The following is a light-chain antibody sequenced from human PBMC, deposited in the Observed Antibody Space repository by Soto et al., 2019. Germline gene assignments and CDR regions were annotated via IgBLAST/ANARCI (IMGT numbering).Light chain of an antibody. CDR2: DVS. J-gene: IGKJ1*01. CDR3: QQRSNWPWT. CDR1: QAVNSW. Sequence: DNQLTQSPSSISASVGDRVTITCRASQAVNSWLAWFQQKPGMAPKLVIYDVSSLQSGVLSRFSGSGSGTDFTLTISSLEPEDFAVYYCQQRSNWPWTFGQGTKVDIK. V-gene: IGKV1-12*01.